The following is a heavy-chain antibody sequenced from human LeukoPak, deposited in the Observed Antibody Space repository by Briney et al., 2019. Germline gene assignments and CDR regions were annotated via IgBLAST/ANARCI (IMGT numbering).Heavy chain of an antibody. V-gene: IGHV3-30*01. CDR3: ARTAKPGIAVAATTD. CDR1: GFTFSSYA. CDR2: ISYDGSNK. Sequence: PGRSLRLSCAASGFTFSSYAMHWVRQAPGKGPEWVAVISYDGSNKYYADSVKGRFTISRDNSKNTLYLQMNSLRAEDTAVYYCARTAKPGIAVAATTDWGQGTLVTVSS. D-gene: IGHD6-19*01. J-gene: IGHJ4*02.